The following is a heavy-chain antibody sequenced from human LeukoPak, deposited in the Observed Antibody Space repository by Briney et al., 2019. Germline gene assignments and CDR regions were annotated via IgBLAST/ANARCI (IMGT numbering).Heavy chain of an antibody. CDR3: ARELEIAVAGTLGY. CDR2: IWYDGSNK. J-gene: IGHJ4*02. V-gene: IGHV3-33*01. D-gene: IGHD6-19*01. CDR1: GFTFSSYS. Sequence: PGGSLRLSCAASGFTFSSYSMHWVRQAQGKGLEWVAVIWYDGSNKYYADSVKGRFTISRDHSKNTLSLQMKSLRAEDTAVYYCARELEIAVAGTLGYWGQGTLVTVSS.